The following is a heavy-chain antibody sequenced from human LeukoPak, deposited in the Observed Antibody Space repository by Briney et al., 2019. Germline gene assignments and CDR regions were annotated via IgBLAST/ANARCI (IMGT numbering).Heavy chain of an antibody. CDR1: GFTFSTYS. J-gene: IGHJ3*02. V-gene: IGHV3-21*01. Sequence: GGSLRLSCAASGFTFSTYSMNWVRQAPGKGLEWVSSISRSGRHIYCADSMKGRFTISRDNAKNSLYLQMNSLRAEDTAVYYCARDIGSGSYFLYDAFDIWGQGTMVTVSS. CDR3: ARDIGSGSYFLYDAFDI. D-gene: IGHD3-10*01. CDR2: ISRSGRHI.